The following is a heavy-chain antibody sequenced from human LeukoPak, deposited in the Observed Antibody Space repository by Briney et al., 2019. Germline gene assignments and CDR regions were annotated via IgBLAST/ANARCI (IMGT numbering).Heavy chain of an antibody. V-gene: IGHV3-7*01. D-gene: IGHD3-22*01. CDR3: ARGTMIMCDI. J-gene: IGHJ3*02. CDR1: GFTFSSYW. CDR2: IKQDASEK. Sequence: GGSLRLSCAASGFTFSSYWMSWVGQAPGKGREGVANIKQDASEKYYVDSVKGRFTISRDNAKTPLYLQMNSLRAEDTAVYYCARGTMIMCDIWGQGTVVTVSS.